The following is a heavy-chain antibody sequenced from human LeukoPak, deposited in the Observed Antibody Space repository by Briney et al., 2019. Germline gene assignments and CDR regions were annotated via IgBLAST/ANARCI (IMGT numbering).Heavy chain of an antibody. CDR2: IDHRGDT. D-gene: IGHD5-24*01. CDR1: GGSFNRYY. Sequence: PSETLSLTCAVYGGSFNRYYWSWIRQPPGKGLEWIAEIDHRGDTNYNPSVKSRVTISVDTSKNQFSLKVRSLSAADTAVYYCARGATISETGYFDFWGQGTLVTVSS. CDR3: ARGATISETGYFDF. V-gene: IGHV4-34*01. J-gene: IGHJ4*03.